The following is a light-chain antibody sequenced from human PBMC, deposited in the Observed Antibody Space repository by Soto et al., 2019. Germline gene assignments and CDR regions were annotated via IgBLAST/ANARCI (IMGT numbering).Light chain of an antibody. CDR3: GSWDSSLMAVV. CDR2: DEN. Sequence: QSVLTQPPSVSGAPGQKVTISCSGSSSNIGKNYVSWYQQVPGTAPKLLNYDENKRPSGIPDRFSGSKSGTSATLGITGLQTGDEADYYCGSWDSSLMAVVFGGGTKLTVL. J-gene: IGLJ2*01. V-gene: IGLV1-51*01. CDR1: SSNIGKNY.